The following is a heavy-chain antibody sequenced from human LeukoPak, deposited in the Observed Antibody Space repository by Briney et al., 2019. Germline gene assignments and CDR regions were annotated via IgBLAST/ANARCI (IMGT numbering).Heavy chain of an antibody. Sequence: GGSLRLSCAASGFTFSTYWMHWVRQAPGKGLVWVSRINSGGTTTNYADSVKGRFTISRDNAKNTLYLQTNSLRGEDTAVYYCATSNWFDPWGQGTLVTVSS. V-gene: IGHV3-74*01. D-gene: IGHD2-2*01. CDR3: ATSNWFDP. CDR1: GFTFSTYW. J-gene: IGHJ5*02. CDR2: INSGGTTT.